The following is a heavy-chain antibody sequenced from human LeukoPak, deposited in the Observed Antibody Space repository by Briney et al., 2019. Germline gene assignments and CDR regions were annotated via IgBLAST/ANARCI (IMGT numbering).Heavy chain of an antibody. V-gene: IGHV3-30*18. CDR3: AKAYYYGSGSLSPSYYYGMDV. CDR2: ISYDGSNK. Sequence: GGSLRLSCAASGFTFSPYGMHWVRQAPGKGLQWVAVISYDGSNKYYEDSVKGRFTISRDNSKNTLYLQMNSLRAEDTAVYYCAKAYYYGSGSLSPSYYYGMDVWGQGTTVTVSS. J-gene: IGHJ6*02. CDR1: GFTFSPYG. D-gene: IGHD3-10*01.